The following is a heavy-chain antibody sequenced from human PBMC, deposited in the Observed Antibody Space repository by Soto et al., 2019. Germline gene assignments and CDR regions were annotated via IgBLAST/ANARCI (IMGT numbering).Heavy chain of an antibody. CDR3: ARTGRPRTCAGDCYTDAFDI. Sequence: QVQLVQSGAEVKKPGASVKVSCKASGYTFTSYYMHWVRQAPGQGLEWMGIINPSGGSTSYEQKFQGSNTMTRDTHTSTVYIELSSLRSEDTAVYYCARTGRPRTCAGDCYTDAFDIWGQGTMVTVSS. CDR1: GYTFTSYY. CDR2: INPSGGST. D-gene: IGHD2-21*01. V-gene: IGHV1-46*03. J-gene: IGHJ3*02.